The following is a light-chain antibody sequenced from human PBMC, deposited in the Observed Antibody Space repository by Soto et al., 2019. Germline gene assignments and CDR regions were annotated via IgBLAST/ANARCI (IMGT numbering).Light chain of an antibody. V-gene: IGKV3-11*01. CDR2: DTS. CDR3: QHRTRWPRI. J-gene: IGKJ2*01. CDR1: QSVGTF. Sequence: EVVLTQSPVTLSLSPGERATLSCRASQSVGTFLAWYQQKPGQAPRLIIYDTSNSATGIPARFSGTGSGTDFALTIGSVEVEDFAVYFVQHRTRWPRIFGQGNKQDIK.